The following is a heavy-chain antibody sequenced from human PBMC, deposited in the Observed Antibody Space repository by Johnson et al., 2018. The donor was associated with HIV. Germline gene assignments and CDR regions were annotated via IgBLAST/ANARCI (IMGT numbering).Heavy chain of an antibody. CDR3: ARVAALYDAFDI. Sequence: MQLVESGGGVVRPGGSLRLSCAASGFTFDDYGMSWVRQAPGKGLEWVSGINWNGGSTGSADSVQGRFTISRDNAKNSLYLQMNSLRAEDTAVYYCARVAALYDAFDIWGQGTMVTVSS. V-gene: IGHV3-20*04. D-gene: IGHD2-15*01. CDR2: INWNGGST. CDR1: GFTFDDYG. J-gene: IGHJ3*02.